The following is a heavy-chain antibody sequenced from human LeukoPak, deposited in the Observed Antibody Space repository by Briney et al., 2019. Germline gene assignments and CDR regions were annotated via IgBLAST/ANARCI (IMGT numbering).Heavy chain of an antibody. CDR2: IYADDSKT. J-gene: IGHJ5*02. Sequence: GAALQISFWGSGYPFSDYWIGWGRQMPGKGLGWRGIIYADDSKTIYSPSFQCQVTISVDKSISTAYLQWSTLKASDTAVYYCARYSGPSLSSNWFDPWGQGTRVTVSS. CDR1: GYPFSDYW. V-gene: IGHV5-51*01. CDR3: ARYSGPSLSSNWFDP. D-gene: IGHD1-26*01.